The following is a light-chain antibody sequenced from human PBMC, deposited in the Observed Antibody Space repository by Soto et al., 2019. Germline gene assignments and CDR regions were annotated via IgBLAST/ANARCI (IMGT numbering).Light chain of an antibody. CDR2: GAS. V-gene: IGKV3-20*01. Sequence: IVLTQSLGTLSLSPGERVTLSCRASQSVTTRLAWYQHKPGQAPRLLMSGASSRASGVPVRFSGSGSGTDFTLTISRLEPEDFVVYYCQQYGNSPFTFGQGTRLEIK. CDR1: QSVTTR. J-gene: IGKJ5*01. CDR3: QQYGNSPFT.